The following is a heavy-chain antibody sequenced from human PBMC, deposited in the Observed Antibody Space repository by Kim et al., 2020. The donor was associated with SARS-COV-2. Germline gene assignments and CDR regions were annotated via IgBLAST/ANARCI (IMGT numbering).Heavy chain of an antibody. J-gene: IGHJ4*02. Sequence: YADAVKGRFTISRDNSKNTLYLQMNSLRAEDTAVYYCARDMTTVTTGFDYWGQGTLVTVSS. V-gene: IGHV3-30*01. CDR3: ARDMTTVTTGFDY. D-gene: IGHD4-17*01.